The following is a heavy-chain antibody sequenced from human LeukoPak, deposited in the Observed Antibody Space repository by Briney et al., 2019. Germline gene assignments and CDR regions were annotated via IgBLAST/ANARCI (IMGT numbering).Heavy chain of an antibody. CDR3: AKKSLWSGPFDY. D-gene: IGHD3-3*01. J-gene: IGHJ4*02. V-gene: IGHV3-23*01. CDR2: ITGSGGGS. CDR1: GFTFSNYA. Sequence: PGGSLRLSCAASGFTFSNYAMSWVRQAPGKGLEWVSSITGSGGGSYYAGSVKGRFTLSRDNSKNTLYLQMNSLRAEGTAVYYCAKKSLWSGPFDYWGQGTLVTVSS.